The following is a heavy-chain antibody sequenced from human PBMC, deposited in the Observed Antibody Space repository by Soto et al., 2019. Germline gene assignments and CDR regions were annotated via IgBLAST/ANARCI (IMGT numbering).Heavy chain of an antibody. CDR1: GFTFSSYG. Sequence: QVQLVESGGGVAQPGRSLRLSCAASGFTFSSYGMHWVRQAPGKGLEWVAVIWYDGSNKYYADSVKGRFTISRDNSKNTLYLQMNSLRAEDTAVYYCARRDYDFWSGYLDYWGQGTLVTVSS. CDR3: ARRDYDFWSGYLDY. V-gene: IGHV3-33*01. CDR2: IWYDGSNK. D-gene: IGHD3-3*01. J-gene: IGHJ4*02.